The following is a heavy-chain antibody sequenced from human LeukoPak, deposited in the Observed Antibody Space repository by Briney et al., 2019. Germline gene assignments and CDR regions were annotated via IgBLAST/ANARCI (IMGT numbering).Heavy chain of an antibody. Sequence: ASVKVSCKASGYTFTAYYMHWVRQAPGQGLEWMGWIDPNSGDTNYAQKFQGRVTMTRDTSISTAYMELSRLRSDDTAVYYCAREGVEWELLTGFDYWGQGTLVTVSS. V-gene: IGHV1-2*02. J-gene: IGHJ4*02. CDR3: AREGVEWELLTGFDY. D-gene: IGHD1-26*01. CDR1: GYTFTAYY. CDR2: IDPNSGDT.